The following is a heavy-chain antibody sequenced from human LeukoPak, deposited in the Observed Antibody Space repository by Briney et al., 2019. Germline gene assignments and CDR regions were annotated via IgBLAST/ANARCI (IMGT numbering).Heavy chain of an antibody. CDR3: ARDNSVGDIAWWFDP. Sequence: ASVKVSCKASGYTLINNWMHWVRQAPGQGLEWVGLINPTGTTTLYAQKFQGRVTLTRDMSTSTDCMELRSLKSEDTAVYYCARDNSVGDIAWWFDPWGQGTLVTVSS. CDR1: GYTLINNW. J-gene: IGHJ5*02. D-gene: IGHD3-10*01. V-gene: IGHV1-46*01. CDR2: INPTGTTT.